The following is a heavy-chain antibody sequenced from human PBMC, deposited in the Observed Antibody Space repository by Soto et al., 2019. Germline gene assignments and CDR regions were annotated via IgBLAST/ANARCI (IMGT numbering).Heavy chain of an antibody. Sequence: QVQLVQYGSEVKKPGASVRVTCKASGYTFRNYGISWVREDPGQGLEWMGCVSAYNRNSNYAQKFEDRVIMTADTATSTAYLELRGLRSDDTAIYYCARDRQWEPLLYWGQGTLVTVSS. D-gene: IGHD1-26*01. CDR2: VSAYNRNS. V-gene: IGHV1-18*01. J-gene: IGHJ4*02. CDR1: GYTFRNYG. CDR3: ARDRQWEPLLY.